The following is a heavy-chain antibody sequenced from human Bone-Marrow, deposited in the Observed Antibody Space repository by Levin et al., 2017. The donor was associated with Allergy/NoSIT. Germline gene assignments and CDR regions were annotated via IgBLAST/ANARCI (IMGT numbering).Heavy chain of an antibody. CDR1: GGSFSGYY. V-gene: IGHV4-34*01. D-gene: IGHD3-10*01. Sequence: SETLSLTCAVYGGSFSGYYWSWIRQPPGKGLEWIGEINHSGSTNYNPSLKSRVTISVDTSKNQFSLKLSSVTAADTAVYYCARGLWFREPLRFMSYYYMDVWGKGTTVTVSS. CDR2: INHSGST. J-gene: IGHJ6*03. CDR3: ARGLWFREPLRFMSYYYMDV.